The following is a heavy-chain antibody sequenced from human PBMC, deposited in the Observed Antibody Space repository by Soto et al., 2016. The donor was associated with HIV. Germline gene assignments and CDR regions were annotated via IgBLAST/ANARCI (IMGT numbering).Heavy chain of an antibody. J-gene: IGHJ4*02. CDR2: ISSSSSYI. CDR3: AREASGYDSDY. CDR1: GFTFSSYS. V-gene: IGHV3-21*01. D-gene: IGHD5-12*01. Sequence: EVQLVESGGGLVKPGGSLRLSCAASGFTFSSYSMNWVRQAPGKGLEWVSSISSSSSYIYYADSVKGRFTISRDNAKNSLYLQMNSLRAEDTAVYYCAREASGYDSDYWGQGNPGSTVSS.